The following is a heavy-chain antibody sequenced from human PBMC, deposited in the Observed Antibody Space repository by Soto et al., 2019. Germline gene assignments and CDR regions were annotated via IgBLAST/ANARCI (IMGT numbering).Heavy chain of an antibody. D-gene: IGHD6-13*01. J-gene: IGHJ4*02. CDR2: ISGSGGST. Sequence: EVQLLESGGCLVQPGGSLRLSCAASGFTFSSYAMSWVRQAPGKGLEWVSAISGSGGSTYYADSVKGRFTISRDNSKNTLYLQMNSLRAEDTAVYYCAKDSSSSWYGGRVDYWGQGTLVTVSS. V-gene: IGHV3-23*01. CDR1: GFTFSSYA. CDR3: AKDSSSSWYGGRVDY.